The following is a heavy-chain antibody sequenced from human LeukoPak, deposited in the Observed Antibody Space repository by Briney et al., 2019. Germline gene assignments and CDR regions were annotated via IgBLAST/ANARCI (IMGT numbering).Heavy chain of an antibody. D-gene: IGHD3-22*01. CDR1: GYTFTSYY. CDR2: INPSGGST. Sequence: WASVKVSCKASGYTFTSYYMHWVRQAPGQGLEWMGIINPSGGSTSYAQKFQGRVTMTRDMSTSTAYMELSSLRSEDTAVYYCARDGHRMYYYGSSDYRFDYWGQGTLVTVSS. V-gene: IGHV1-46*01. CDR3: ARDGHRMYYYGSSDYRFDY. J-gene: IGHJ4*02.